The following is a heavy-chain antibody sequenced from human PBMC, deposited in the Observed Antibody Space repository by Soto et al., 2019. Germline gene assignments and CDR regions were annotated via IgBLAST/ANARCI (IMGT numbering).Heavy chain of an antibody. Sequence: QVQMVESGGGVVQPGRSLRLSCAASGFSFENYGMHWVRQAPGRGLEWVAIIWYDGSLQYYAAAVKGRFTISRDNSNNTLYMEMNRLRAEDRAVYYCGKLWGDGYNLGQDYNGMDVWGQWTTVIVSS. CDR3: GKLWGDGYNLGQDYNGMDV. J-gene: IGHJ6*02. CDR1: GFSFENYG. CDR2: IWYDGSLQ. D-gene: IGHD5-12*01. V-gene: IGHV3-33*06.